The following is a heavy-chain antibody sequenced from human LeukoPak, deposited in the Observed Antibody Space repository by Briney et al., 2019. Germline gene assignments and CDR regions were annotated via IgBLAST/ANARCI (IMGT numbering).Heavy chain of an antibody. CDR1: GFTFSSYW. CDR2: KKRDGSEK. CDR3: ATQAARQQGDYFDY. D-gene: IGHD6-6*01. V-gene: IGHV3-7*01. Sequence: GGSLSLSCAASGFTFSSYWMSWVRQAPGKGLEWVANKKRDGSEKYYVDSVKGRFTISTDNDKNSLYLQMNSLRAEDTAVYYCATQAARQQGDYFDYWGQGTLVTVSS. J-gene: IGHJ4*02.